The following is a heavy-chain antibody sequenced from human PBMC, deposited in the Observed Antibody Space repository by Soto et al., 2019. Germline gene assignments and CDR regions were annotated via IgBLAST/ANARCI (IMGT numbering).Heavy chain of an antibody. Sequence: SETLSLTCAVYGGSFSGYYWSWIRQPPGKGLEWIGEINHSGSTNYNPSLKSRVTISVDTSKNQFSLKLSSVTAADTAVYYCARGRSFVEVVVVAATFDDAVDIWGQGTMVTVSS. V-gene: IGHV4-34*01. CDR3: ARGRSFVEVVVVAATFDDAVDI. CDR2: INHSGST. CDR1: GGSFSGYY. J-gene: IGHJ3*02. D-gene: IGHD2-15*01.